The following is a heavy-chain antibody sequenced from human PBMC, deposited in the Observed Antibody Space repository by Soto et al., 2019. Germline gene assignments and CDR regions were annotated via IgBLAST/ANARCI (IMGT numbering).Heavy chain of an antibody. J-gene: IGHJ4*02. CDR2: IHYTGNT. CDR3: ASGHDAYKVRY. Sequence: QVQLQESGPGLVKPSQTLSLTCTVSGGSISSGGTGSYWTWIRQLPGKGLEWIGYIHYTGNTYYNPSLKSRPTISIDTSENQFSLKLTSVTAADPAVYFCASGHDAYKVRYWGQGTLVTVSS. V-gene: IGHV4-31*03. D-gene: IGHD1-1*01. CDR1: GGSISSGGTGSY.